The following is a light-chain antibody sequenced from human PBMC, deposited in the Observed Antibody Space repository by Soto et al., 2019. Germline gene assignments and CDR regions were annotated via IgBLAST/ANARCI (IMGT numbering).Light chain of an antibody. CDR2: GTF. Sequence: DIQLTQSPSSLSASIGDRVTITCRASQTVGRALNWYQHKPGTAPKLLIYGTFILQSGVPSRFXGSGSETDFTLTISSLQPDDIGIYYCQQSANTPPYTFGQGTSLEI. J-gene: IGKJ2*01. CDR3: QQSANTPPYT. CDR1: QTVGRA. V-gene: IGKV1-39*01.